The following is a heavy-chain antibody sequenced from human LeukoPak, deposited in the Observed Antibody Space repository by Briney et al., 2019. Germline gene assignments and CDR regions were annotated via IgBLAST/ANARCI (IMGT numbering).Heavy chain of an antibody. Sequence: PGGSLRPSCAASGLTFSNFWMHWVRQAPGKGLVWVSRINTDGSGTTYADSVNGRFTISRDNAKNSLYLQMNSLRAEDTAVYYCARVIGSYGDSAYWGQGTLVTVSS. CDR2: INTDGSGT. CDR1: GLTFSNFW. D-gene: IGHD3-16*01. V-gene: IGHV3-74*01. J-gene: IGHJ4*02. CDR3: ARVIGSYGDSAY.